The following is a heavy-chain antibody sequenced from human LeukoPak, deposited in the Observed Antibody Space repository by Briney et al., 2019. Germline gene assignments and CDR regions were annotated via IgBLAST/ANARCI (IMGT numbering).Heavy chain of an antibody. D-gene: IGHD3-22*01. CDR3: AKDGHSSGYYYDY. Sequence: PGGSLRLSCAASGFTFSNYAMSWVRQAPGEGLEWVSAISGSGGSTYYADSVKGRFTISRDNSKNTLYMQMNSLRAENMAVYYCAKDGHSSGYYYDYWGQGTLVTVSS. J-gene: IGHJ4*02. CDR1: GFTFSNYA. CDR2: ISGSGGST. V-gene: IGHV3-23*01.